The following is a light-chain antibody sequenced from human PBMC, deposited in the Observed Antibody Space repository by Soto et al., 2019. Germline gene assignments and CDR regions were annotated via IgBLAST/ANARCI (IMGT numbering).Light chain of an antibody. Sequence: QSVLTQPPSASGSPAQSVTISCTGTSSDAGGYNYVSWYQQHPGKAPKLMIYEVSKRPSGVPDRFSGSKSGNTASLTVSGLQAEDEADYYCSSYAGSNNFGVFGTGTKVTVL. J-gene: IGLJ1*01. CDR2: EVS. V-gene: IGLV2-8*01. CDR1: SSDAGGYNY. CDR3: SSYAGSNNFGV.